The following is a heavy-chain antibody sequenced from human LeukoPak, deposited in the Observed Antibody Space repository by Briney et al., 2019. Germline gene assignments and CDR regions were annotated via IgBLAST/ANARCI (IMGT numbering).Heavy chain of an antibody. CDR2: IYYSGCT. J-gene: IGHJ4*02. CDR1: GGPLSSYY. V-gene: IGHV4-59*01. D-gene: IGHD3-10*01. Sequence: EPLSHTCSVSGGPLSSYYWSWIRQPPRKELHRIVYIYYSGCTNYKPSLKSLVTISVDTSKNQFSLKLSSVCAADTGVYYCARDRAGGWFGERYYFAYWGQGTLVTVSS. CDR3: ARDRAGGWFGERYYFAY.